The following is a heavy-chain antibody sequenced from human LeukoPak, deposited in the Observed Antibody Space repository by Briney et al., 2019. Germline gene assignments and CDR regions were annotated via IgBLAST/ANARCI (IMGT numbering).Heavy chain of an antibody. CDR3: ARQRADYYYYYIDV. J-gene: IGHJ6*03. CDR1: GGSISSSNYY. V-gene: IGHV4-39*01. CDR2: IYYSETT. Sequence: SETLSLTCTVSGGSISSSNYYWGWIRQPPGKGLGWIGSIYYSETTYDNPSLKSRFTMSRDTSKNQCSLKLSSVTAADSAGYYCARQRADYYYYYIDVWGKGTTVTVS.